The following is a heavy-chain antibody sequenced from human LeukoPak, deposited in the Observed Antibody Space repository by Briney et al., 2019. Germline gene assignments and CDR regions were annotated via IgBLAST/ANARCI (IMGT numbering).Heavy chain of an antibody. CDR2: ITWNSGSI. Sequence: GGSLRLSCAASGFTFDDYAMHWVRQAPGKGLEWVSGITWNSGSIGYADSLKGRFTISRDNSKNTLYLQMNSLRAEDTAVYYCARDRSGSYFTPSYYFDYWGQGTLVTVSS. D-gene: IGHD1-26*01. J-gene: IGHJ4*02. V-gene: IGHV3-9*01. CDR1: GFTFDDYA. CDR3: ARDRSGSYFTPSYYFDY.